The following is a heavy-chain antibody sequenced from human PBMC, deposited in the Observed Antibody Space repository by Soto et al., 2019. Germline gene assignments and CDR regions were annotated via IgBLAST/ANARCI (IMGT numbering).Heavy chain of an antibody. CDR3: ARGPPLGY. CDR1: GGSISSGGYC. J-gene: IGHJ4*02. V-gene: IGHV4-30-2*01. CDR2: IYHSGST. Sequence: SETLSLTCAVSGGSISSGGYCWSWIRQPPGKGLECIGYIYHSGSTYYSPSLKSRVTISVDRSKNQFSLKLSSVTAADTAVYYCARGPPLGYWGQGTLVTVSS.